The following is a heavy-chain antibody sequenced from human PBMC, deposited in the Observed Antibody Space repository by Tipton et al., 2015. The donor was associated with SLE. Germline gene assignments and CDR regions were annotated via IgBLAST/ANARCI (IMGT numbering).Heavy chain of an antibody. CDR1: GGSISSHY. V-gene: IGHV4-34*01. J-gene: IGHJ4*02. CDR3: ARDLLGYYYDRSGYYSDY. Sequence: TLSLTCTVSGGSISSHYWSWIRQPPGKGLEWIGEINHSGGTNYNPSLKSRVTISADTSKNQFSLKLSSVTAADTAVYYCARDLLGYYYDRSGYYSDYWGQGTLVTVSS. D-gene: IGHD3-22*01. CDR2: INHSGGT.